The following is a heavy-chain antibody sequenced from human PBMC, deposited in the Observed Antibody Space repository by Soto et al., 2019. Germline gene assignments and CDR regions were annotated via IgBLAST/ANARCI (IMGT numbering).Heavy chain of an antibody. D-gene: IGHD6-6*01. CDR1: GGSISSSSYY. V-gene: IGHV4-39*01. Sequence: QLQLQESGPGLVKPSETLSLTCTVSGGSISSSSYYWGWIRQPPGKGLEWIGSIYYSGSTYYNHSLKSRVTISVDTSKNQFSLKLSSVTAADTAVYYCARGSSSPGITYDYWGQGTLVTVSS. CDR2: IYYSGST. J-gene: IGHJ4*02. CDR3: ARGSSSPGITYDY.